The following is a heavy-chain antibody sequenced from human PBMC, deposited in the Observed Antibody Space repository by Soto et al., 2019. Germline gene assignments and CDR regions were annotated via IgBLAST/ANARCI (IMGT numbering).Heavy chain of an antibody. D-gene: IGHD3-10*01. Sequence: VQLLESGGGLVQPGGSLGLSCAGSGFTFANYAMSWVRQAPGKGLEWVSVLSNSGGTTYYADSVKGRFTISRDNFKNTLYLQLDSPRAEDTAIYYCARFEGGASGTYGLDVWGQGTTVTVSS. J-gene: IGHJ6*02. CDR1: GFTFANYA. V-gene: IGHV3-23*01. CDR3: ARFEGGASGTYGLDV. CDR2: LSNSGGTT.